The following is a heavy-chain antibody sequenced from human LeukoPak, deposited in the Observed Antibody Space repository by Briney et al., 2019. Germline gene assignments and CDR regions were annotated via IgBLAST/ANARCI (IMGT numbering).Heavy chain of an antibody. V-gene: IGHV3-23*01. CDR3: GKTTTGYSSGRNPAWPVDY. CDR1: RFRFSNYA. J-gene: IGHJ4*02. D-gene: IGHD6-19*01. CDR2: TFGSGGSA. Sequence: GGSLRLSCAASRFRFSNYAMYWVRQAPGKGLEWVSGTFGSGGSAHYADSVKGRFTISRDNSQNTVYLQMNSPRAEDTAVYYCGKTTTGYSSGRNPAWPVDYWGQGTLVTVSS.